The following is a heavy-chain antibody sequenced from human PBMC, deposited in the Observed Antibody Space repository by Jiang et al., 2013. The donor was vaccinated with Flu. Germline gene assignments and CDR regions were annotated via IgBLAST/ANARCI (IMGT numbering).Heavy chain of an antibody. J-gene: IGHJ6*03. CDR1: SSYA. CDR2: IIPIFGTA. V-gene: IGHV1-69*01. Sequence: SSYAISWVRQAPGQGLEWMGGIIPIFGTANYAQKFQGRVTITADESTSTAYMELSSLRSEDTAVYYCARSIGYQPAYGAYYYYYMDVWGKGTTVTVSS. CDR3: ARSIGYQPAYGAYYYYYMDV. D-gene: IGHD2-2*01.